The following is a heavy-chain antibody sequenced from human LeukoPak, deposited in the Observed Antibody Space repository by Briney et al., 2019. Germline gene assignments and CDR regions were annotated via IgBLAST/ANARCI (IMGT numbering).Heavy chain of an antibody. V-gene: IGHV3-74*01. D-gene: IGHD3-22*01. CDR2: INSDGSST. J-gene: IGHJ4*02. Sequence: GGSLRLSCAASGFTFSFYWMHWVRQAPGKGLVWVSRINSDGSSTSYADSVKGRFTISRDNAKNTLYLQMNSLRAEDTAVYYCARDHPMIVVVITSYYFDYWGQGTLVTVSS. CDR3: ARDHPMIVVVITSYYFDY. CDR1: GFTFSFYW.